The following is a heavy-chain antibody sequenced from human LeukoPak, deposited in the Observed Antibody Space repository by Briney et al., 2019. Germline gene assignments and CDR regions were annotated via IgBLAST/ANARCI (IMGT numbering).Heavy chain of an antibody. CDR2: ISAYNGNT. V-gene: IGHV1-18*01. Sequence: GASVKVSCKASGYTFTNYGVSWVRQAPGQGLEWRGWISAYNGNTNYAQKLQGRVTMTTDTSTSTAYMELRSLRSDDTAVYYCARDAYERGYYDIDYWGQGTLVTVSS. D-gene: IGHD3-22*01. CDR3: ARDAYERGYYDIDY. J-gene: IGHJ4*02. CDR1: GYTFTNYG.